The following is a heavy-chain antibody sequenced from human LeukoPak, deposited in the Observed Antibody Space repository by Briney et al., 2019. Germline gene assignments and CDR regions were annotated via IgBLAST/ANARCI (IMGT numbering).Heavy chain of an antibody. J-gene: IGHJ4*02. CDR3: VKVVMSAWYLPFDY. Sequence: GGSLRLSCAASGFTFSSYAMHWVRQAPGKGLEYVSGISSNGVTTYYADSVKGRFTISRDNSKNTLALQMSSLRAEDTAVYYCVKVVMSAWYLPFDYWGQGTLVTVPA. CDR1: GFTFSSYA. CDR2: ISSNGVTT. V-gene: IGHV3-64D*06. D-gene: IGHD6-19*01.